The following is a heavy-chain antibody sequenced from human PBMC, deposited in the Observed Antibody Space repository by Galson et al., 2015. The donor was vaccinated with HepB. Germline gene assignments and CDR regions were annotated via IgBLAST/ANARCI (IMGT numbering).Heavy chain of an antibody. CDR3: AKVEEEYSSSWYDY. CDR2: ISWDGGST. D-gene: IGHD6-13*01. J-gene: IGHJ4*02. CDR1: GFTFDDYT. V-gene: IGHV3-43*01. Sequence: SLRLSCAASGFTFDDYTMRWVRQAPGKGLEWVSLISWDGGSTYYADSVKGRFTISRDNSKNSLYLQMNSLRTEDTALYYCAKVEEEYSSSWYDYWGTATLVPGAS.